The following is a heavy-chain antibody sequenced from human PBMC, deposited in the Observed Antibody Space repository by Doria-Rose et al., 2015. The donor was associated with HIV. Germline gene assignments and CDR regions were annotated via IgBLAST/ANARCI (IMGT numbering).Heavy chain of an antibody. D-gene: IGHD6-13*01. Sequence: QESGPVLVKPTETLTLTCTVSGVSLSSPGMGVSWIRQPPGTALGWLANIFSDDERSYKTSLKSRLTISRGTSKSQVVLTMTDMDPVDTATYYCARIKSSRWYHKYYFDFWGQGTLVIVSA. CDR3: ARIKSSRWYHKYYFDF. J-gene: IGHJ4*02. V-gene: IGHV2-26*01. CDR2: IFSDDER. CDR1: GVSLSSPGMG.